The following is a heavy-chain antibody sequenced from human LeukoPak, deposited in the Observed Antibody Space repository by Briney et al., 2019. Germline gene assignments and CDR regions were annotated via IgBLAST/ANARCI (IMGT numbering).Heavy chain of an antibody. CDR2: ISGSGGST. Sequence: PGGSLRLSCAASGFTFSSYAMSWVRQAPGKGLEWVSAISGSGGSTYYADSVKGRFTISRDNSKNTLYLQMNSLRAEDTAVYYCAKDRGITMIVGGAFDIWGQGTMVTVSS. CDR3: AKDRGITMIVGGAFDI. J-gene: IGHJ3*02. D-gene: IGHD3-22*01. V-gene: IGHV3-23*01. CDR1: GFTFSSYA.